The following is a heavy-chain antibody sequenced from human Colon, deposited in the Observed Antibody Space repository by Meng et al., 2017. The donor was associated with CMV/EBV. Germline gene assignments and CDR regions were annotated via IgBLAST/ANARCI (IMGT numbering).Heavy chain of an antibody. V-gene: IGHV3-30*02. Sequence: GESLKISCVASGFPIRPYGMHWVRQAPGRGLEWVAYIRHDGNTQYYADSLKGRFTVSRDNSKNTVYLQMDSLRADDTAVYYCAKEGVEIEPFFDYWGQGTLVTVSS. CDR1: GFPIRPYG. J-gene: IGHJ4*02. D-gene: IGHD1-1*01. CDR3: AKEGVEIEPFFDY. CDR2: IRHDGNTQ.